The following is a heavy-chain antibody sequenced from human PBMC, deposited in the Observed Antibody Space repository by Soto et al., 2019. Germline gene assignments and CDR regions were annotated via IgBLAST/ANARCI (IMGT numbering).Heavy chain of an antibody. J-gene: IGHJ5*02. V-gene: IGHV4-4*02. Sequence: SETLSLTCSVSGDSINDKNWWTWLRQPPGKRLEWIGDIYHTGRSSYNPSLTSRVAMSVDKSKNQFSLKLISVTAADTAVYYCARTEVPESSSWHPCDPWGHGTLVTVSS. CDR3: ARTEVPESSSWHPCDP. CDR2: IYHTGRS. D-gene: IGHD6-13*01. CDR1: GDSINDKNW.